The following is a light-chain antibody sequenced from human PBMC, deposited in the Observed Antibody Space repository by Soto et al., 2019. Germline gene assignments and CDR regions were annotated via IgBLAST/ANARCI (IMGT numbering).Light chain of an antibody. CDR2: RNS. V-gene: IGLV1-47*01. CDR3: AAWDDSLSGVV. Sequence: QPVLTQPPSASGTPGQRGTISCSGSSSNIGSNYVYWYQQLPGTVPQLLIYRNSERPSGVPDRFSGSKSGTSASLAISGLRYEDEADYYCAAWDDSLSGVVFGGGTKLTVL. J-gene: IGLJ2*01. CDR1: SSNIGSNY.